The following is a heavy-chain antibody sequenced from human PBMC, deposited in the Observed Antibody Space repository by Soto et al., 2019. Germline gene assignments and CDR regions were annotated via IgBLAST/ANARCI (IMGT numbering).Heavy chain of an antibody. CDR1: GGSISSGGYY. V-gene: IGHV4-31*03. D-gene: IGHD3-10*01. J-gene: IGHJ5*02. CDR3: ARGSFDSYYGSGSWFDP. CDR2: IYYSGST. Sequence: QVQLQESGPGLVKPSQTLSLTCTVSGGSISSGGYYWSWIRQHPGKGLEWIGYIYYSGSTYYNPSLKSRVTISVDTSKNQLSLKLSSVTAADTAVYYGARGSFDSYYGSGSWFDPWGQGTLVTVSS.